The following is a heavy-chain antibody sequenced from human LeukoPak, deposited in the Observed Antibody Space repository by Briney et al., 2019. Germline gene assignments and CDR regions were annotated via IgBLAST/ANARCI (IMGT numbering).Heavy chain of an antibody. J-gene: IGHJ6*02. CDR2: ISWNSGSI. CDR1: GFTFDDYA. V-gene: IGHV3-9*01. CDR3: AKDIERYSYDPYYYYGMDV. D-gene: IGHD5-18*01. Sequence: GGSLRLSCAASGFTFDDYAMHWVRHAPGKGLEWVSGISWNSGSIGYADSVKGRFTISRDNAKNPLYLQMNSLRAEDTALYYCAKDIERYSYDPYYYYGMDVWGQGTTVTVSS.